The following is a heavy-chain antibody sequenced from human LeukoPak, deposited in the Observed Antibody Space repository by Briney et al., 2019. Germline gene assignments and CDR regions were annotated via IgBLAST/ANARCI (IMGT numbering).Heavy chain of an antibody. CDR3: ARDDAFDI. CDR2: IYYSGRT. J-gene: IGHJ3*02. CDR1: GGSISSYY. V-gene: IGHV4-59*12. Sequence: KASETLSLTCTVSGGSISSYYWNWIRQPPGKGLEWIGYIYYSGRTNYNPSLKSRVTISVDTSKNQFSLKLSSVTAADTAVYYCARDDAFDIWGQGTMVTVSS.